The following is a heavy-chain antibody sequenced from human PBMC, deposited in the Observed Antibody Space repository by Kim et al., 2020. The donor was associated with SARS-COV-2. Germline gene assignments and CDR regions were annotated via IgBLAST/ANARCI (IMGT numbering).Heavy chain of an antibody. CDR1: GGSFSGYY. V-gene: IGHV4-34*01. CDR2: INHSGST. Sequence: SETLSLTCAVYGGSFSGYYWSWIRQPPGKGLEWIGEINHSGSTNYNPSLKSRVTISVDTSKNQFSLKLSSVTAADTAVYYCARGYGSGSYYNGNPPYFDYWGQGTLVTVSS. J-gene: IGHJ4*02. D-gene: IGHD3-10*01. CDR3: ARGYGSGSYYNGNPPYFDY.